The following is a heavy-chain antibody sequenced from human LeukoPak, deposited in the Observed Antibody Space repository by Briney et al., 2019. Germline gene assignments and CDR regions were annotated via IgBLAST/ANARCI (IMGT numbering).Heavy chain of an antibody. J-gene: IGHJ4*02. V-gene: IGHV3-30-3*01. CDR3: ARETSKTGSLDY. Sequence: PGGSLRLSCAASGFTFSSYAMHWVRQAPGKGLEWVAVISYDGSNKYYADSVKGRFTISRDNSKNTLYLQMNSLRAEDTAVYYCARETSKTGSLDYWGQGTLVTVSS. CDR2: ISYDGSNK. CDR1: GFTFSSYA. D-gene: IGHD3-9*01.